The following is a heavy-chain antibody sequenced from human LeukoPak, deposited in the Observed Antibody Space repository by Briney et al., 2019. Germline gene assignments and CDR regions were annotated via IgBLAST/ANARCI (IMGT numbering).Heavy chain of an antibody. CDR1: GFTFSRYG. J-gene: IGHJ4*02. D-gene: IGHD3-22*01. CDR2: IWHDGSYE. V-gene: IGHV3-33*01. CDR3: ARDPDSGYYYH. Sequence: PGRSLRLSCAASGFTFSRYGMHWVRQAPGKGLEWVAVIWHDGSYEYYADSVKGRFTISRDNAKNTLYLRMNSLRAEDTAVYYCARDPDSGYYYHWGQGTLVTVSS.